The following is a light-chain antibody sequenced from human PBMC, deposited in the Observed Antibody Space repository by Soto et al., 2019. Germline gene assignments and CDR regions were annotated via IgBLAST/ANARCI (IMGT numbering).Light chain of an antibody. J-gene: IGLJ1*01. CDR3: SSYTSSSTYV. V-gene: IGLV2-14*01. Sequence: QPASVSGSPGQSITISCTGTSSDVGGYNYVSWYQQHPGKAPKLMIYEVSNRPSGVSNRFSGSKSGNTASLNISGLQAEDEADYYCSSYTSSSTYVFGTGTKLTVL. CDR1: SSDVGGYNY. CDR2: EVS.